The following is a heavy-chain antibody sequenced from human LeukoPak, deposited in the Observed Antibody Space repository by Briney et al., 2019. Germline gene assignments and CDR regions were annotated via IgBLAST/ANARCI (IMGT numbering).Heavy chain of an antibody. CDR3: ARAPITMVRGVALYYFDY. J-gene: IGHJ4*02. D-gene: IGHD3-10*01. CDR1: GGTFSSYA. Sequence: SVKVSCKASGGTFSSYAISWVRQAPGQGLEWMGGIIPIFGTANYAQKFQGRVTITTDESTSTAYVELSSLRSEDTAVYYCARAPITMVRGVALYYFDYWGQGTLVSVSS. V-gene: IGHV1-69*05. CDR2: IIPIFGTA.